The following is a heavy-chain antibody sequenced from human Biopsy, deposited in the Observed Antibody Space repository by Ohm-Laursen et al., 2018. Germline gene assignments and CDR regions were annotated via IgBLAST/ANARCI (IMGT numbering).Heavy chain of an antibody. CDR1: GGSFSTYY. CDR3: ARVSRSVYDSTFDSFNI. CDR2: IDYRGST. D-gene: IGHD3-22*01. J-gene: IGHJ3*02. Sequence: SETLSLTCSVSGGSFSTYYWTWIRQPPGKGLEWIACIDYRGSTNYNPSLKSRVSISIDTSKNQLSLRLNSVTAADTVVYYCARVSRSVYDSTFDSFNIWGQGTMVTVSS. V-gene: IGHV4-59*01.